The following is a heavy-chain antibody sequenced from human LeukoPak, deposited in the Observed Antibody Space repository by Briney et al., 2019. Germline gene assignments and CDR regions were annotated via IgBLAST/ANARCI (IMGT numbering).Heavy chain of an antibody. CDR2: IYHSGST. D-gene: IGHD3-22*01. Sequence: SETLSLTCAVSGSSISSSNWWSWVRQPPGKGLEWIGEIYHSGSTNYNPSLKSRVTISVDKSKNQFSLKLSSVTAADTAVYYCARRKYYYDSSGYYKYWGQGTLVTVSS. V-gene: IGHV4-4*02. CDR1: GSSISSSNW. CDR3: ARRKYYYDSSGYYKY. J-gene: IGHJ4*02.